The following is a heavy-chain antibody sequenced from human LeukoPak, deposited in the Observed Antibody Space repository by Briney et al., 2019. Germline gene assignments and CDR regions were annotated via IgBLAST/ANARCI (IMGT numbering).Heavy chain of an antibody. D-gene: IGHD5-18*01. J-gene: IGHJ4*02. CDR2: IFSSGGSP. CDR3: GKTTVGYSSGQKPAWPVDY. V-gene: IGHV3-23*01. CDR1: GFTFGSHA. Sequence: GGFLRLSCEPSGFTFGSHALYWVRQAPGKGLEWVAGIFSSGGSPHYADSVKGRFTISRDNSRNTVYLQINSLRADDTAVYYCGKTTVGYSSGQKPAWPVDYWGQGTLVTVSS.